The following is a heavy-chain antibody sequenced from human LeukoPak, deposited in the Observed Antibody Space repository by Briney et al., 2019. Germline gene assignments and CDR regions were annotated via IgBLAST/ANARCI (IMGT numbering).Heavy chain of an antibody. CDR2: ISYDGSNK. J-gene: IGHJ4*02. V-gene: IGHV3-30-3*01. CDR1: GFTFSSYA. Sequence: GGSLRLSCAASGFTFSSYAMHWVRQAPGKGLEWVAVISYDGSNKYYADSVKGRFTISRDNSKNTLYLQMNSLRAEDTAVYYCARDPYIVGDRGYFDYWGQGTLVTVSS. D-gene: IGHD1-26*01. CDR3: ARDPYIVGDRGYFDY.